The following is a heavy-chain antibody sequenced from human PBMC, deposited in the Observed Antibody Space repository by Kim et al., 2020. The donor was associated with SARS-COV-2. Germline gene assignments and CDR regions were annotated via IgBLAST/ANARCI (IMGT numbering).Heavy chain of an antibody. CDR3: ARGSPSDS. Sequence: GGSLRLSCAASGFTFSSYWMTWVRQAPGKGLEWVANIKEDGREKNYVDSVKGRFTISRDNAKNSLYLQMHSLRVEDTAVYYCARGSPSDSWAQGTLVTVS. V-gene: IGHV3-7*01. CDR1: GFTFSSYW. J-gene: IGHJ5*01. CDR2: IKEDGREK.